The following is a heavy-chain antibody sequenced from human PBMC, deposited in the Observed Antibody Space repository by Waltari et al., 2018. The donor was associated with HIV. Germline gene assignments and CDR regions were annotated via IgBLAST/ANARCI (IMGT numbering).Heavy chain of an antibody. V-gene: IGHV1-24*01. CDR2: CDPEDGET. J-gene: IGHJ4*02. Sequence: QVQLVQSGAEVKKPGASVKVSCKVSGYTLTELSMHWVRQAPGKGLEWMGGCDPEDGETNYAQKCQGRVTMTEDTSTDTAYMELSSLRSEDTAVYYCATDPPSYCSSTSCYRSGWGQGTLVTVSS. CDR3: ATDPPSYCSSTSCYRSG. D-gene: IGHD2-2*02. CDR1: GYTLTELS.